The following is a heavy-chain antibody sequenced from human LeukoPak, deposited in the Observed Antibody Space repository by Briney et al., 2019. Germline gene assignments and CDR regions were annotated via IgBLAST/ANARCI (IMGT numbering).Heavy chain of an antibody. V-gene: IGHV4-31*03. CDR3: ARVVRYFDWLPYGMDV. D-gene: IGHD3-9*01. Sequence: SQTLSLTCTVSGGSISSGGYYWSWIRQHPGKGLEWIGYIYYSGSTYYNPSLKSRVTISVDTSKNQLSLKLSSVTAADTAVYYCARVVRYFDWLPYGMDVWGKGTTVTVSS. J-gene: IGHJ6*04. CDR1: GGSISSGGYY. CDR2: IYYSGST.